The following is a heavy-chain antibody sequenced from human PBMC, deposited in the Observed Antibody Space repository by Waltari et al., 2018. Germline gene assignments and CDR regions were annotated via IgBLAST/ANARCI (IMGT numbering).Heavy chain of an antibody. CDR3: ATGLLRFLEWLPTKY. V-gene: IGHV1-24*01. J-gene: IGHJ4*02. CDR2: FDPEDVET. CDR1: GYTLTELS. D-gene: IGHD3-3*01. Sequence: QVQLVQSGAEVKKPGASVKVSCKVSGYTLTELSMHWVRQAPGKGVEWMGGFDPEDVETTYAKKSQGRVTMTEDTSTATAYRGLSSRRSEDTAVYYCATGLLRFLEWLPTKYWGQGTLAPVSS.